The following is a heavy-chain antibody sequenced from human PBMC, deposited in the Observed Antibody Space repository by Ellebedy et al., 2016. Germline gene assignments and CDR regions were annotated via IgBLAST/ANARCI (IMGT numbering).Heavy chain of an antibody. V-gene: IGHV4-59*01. CDR2: FYFTGST. J-gene: IGHJ4*02. D-gene: IGHD2-8*02. Sequence: SETLSLTCGVSRGSSSSYYWSWIRQAPGRGLEWIGYFYFTGSTNYNPSLRSRVTISADTSKNQFSLKVHSVSAADSAMYYCASGYCTGARCSLFDKWGQGILVTVSS. CDR1: RGSSSSYY. CDR3: ASGYCTGARCSLFDK.